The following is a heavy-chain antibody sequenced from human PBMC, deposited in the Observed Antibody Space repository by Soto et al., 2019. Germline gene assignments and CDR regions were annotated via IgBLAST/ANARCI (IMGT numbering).Heavy chain of an antibody. V-gene: IGHV3-30-3*01. D-gene: IGHD6-19*01. CDR3: AREGIAVDGSTRSVTATYYYSGMDV. CDR1: GFTFSRVW. Sequence: GGSLRLSCAASGFTFSRVWMSWVRQAPGKGLEWVAVISYDGSNKYYADSVKGRFTISRDNSKNTLYLQMNSLRAEDTAVYYCAREGIAVDGSTRSVTATYYYSGMDVWGQGTTVTVSS. J-gene: IGHJ6*02. CDR2: ISYDGSNK.